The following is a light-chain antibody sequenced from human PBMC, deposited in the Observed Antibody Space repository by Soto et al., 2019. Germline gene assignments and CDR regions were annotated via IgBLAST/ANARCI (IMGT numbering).Light chain of an antibody. V-gene: IGKV1-9*01. CDR2: AAS. CDR1: QGISSY. CDR3: QQLNSYPIT. Sequence: IQLTQSPSSLSASVGDRVTITCRASQGISSYLAWYQQKPGKAPKLLISAASTLHSGDPSRFSGSGSGTDFTLSISSLQPEDIATYYCQQLNSYPITFGQGTRLEIK. J-gene: IGKJ5*01.